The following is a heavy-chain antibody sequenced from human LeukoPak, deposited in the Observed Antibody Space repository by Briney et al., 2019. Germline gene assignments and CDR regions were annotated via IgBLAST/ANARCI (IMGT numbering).Heavy chain of an antibody. V-gene: IGHV4-4*07. CDR1: GGSISSYY. Sequence: SETLSLTCTVSGGSISSYYWSWIRQPAGKGLEWIGRIYTSGSTNYNPSLKSRVTMSVDTSKNQFSLKLSSVTAADTAVYYCARLGGSSWYYYMDVWGKGTTVTISS. CDR2: IYTSGST. J-gene: IGHJ6*03. D-gene: IGHD6-13*01. CDR3: ARLGGSSWYYYMDV.